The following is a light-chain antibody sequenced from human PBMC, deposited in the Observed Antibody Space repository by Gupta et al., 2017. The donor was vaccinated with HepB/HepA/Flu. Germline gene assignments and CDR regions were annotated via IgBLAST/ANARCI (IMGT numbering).Light chain of an antibody. J-gene: IGLJ2*01. CDR1: TSNIGSNT. CDR3: AAWDDSLNGPV. Sequence: QSVLTQPPSASGTPGQRVTISCSGSTSNIGSNTVNWYQQLPGTAPKLLIYSNNQRPSGLPDRFSGSKSGTSASLAISGLQSEDEADYCCAAWDDSLNGPVFGGGTKLTVL. CDR2: SNN. V-gene: IGLV1-44*01.